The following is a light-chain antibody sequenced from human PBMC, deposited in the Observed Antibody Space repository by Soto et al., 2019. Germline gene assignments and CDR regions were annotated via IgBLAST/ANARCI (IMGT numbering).Light chain of an antibody. J-gene: IGLJ1*01. V-gene: IGLV2-14*01. Sequence: QSVLTQPASVSGSPGQSITISCTGTSSDVGGYYYVSWYQHHPGKAPKLMIYQVSNRPSGVSNRFSGSKSGNTASLTISGLQAEDEADYYCSSYTSSNTVYVFGTGTKLTVL. CDR1: SSDVGGYYY. CDR2: QVS. CDR3: SSYTSSNTVYV.